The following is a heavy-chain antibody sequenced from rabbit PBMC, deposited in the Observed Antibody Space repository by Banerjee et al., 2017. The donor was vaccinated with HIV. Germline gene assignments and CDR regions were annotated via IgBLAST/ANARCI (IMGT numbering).Heavy chain of an antibody. CDR2: IDTGSAYT. CDR3: ARGSYAIGYSL. CDR1: GIDFSSYYY. J-gene: IGHJ4*01. Sequence: QQQLEESGGGLVKPGGTLTLTCKASGIDFSSYYYMCWVRQAPGKGLEWIGGIDTGSAYTEYASWAKGRFTISETSSTTVTLQMTSLTAADTATYFCARGSYAIGYSLWGPGTLVTVS. V-gene: IGHV1S45*01. D-gene: IGHD4-2*01.